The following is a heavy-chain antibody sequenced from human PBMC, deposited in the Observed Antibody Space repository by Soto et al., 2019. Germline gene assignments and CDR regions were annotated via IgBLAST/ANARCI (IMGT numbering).Heavy chain of an antibody. CDR1: GFSFSDYF. J-gene: IGHJ5*02. D-gene: IGHD4-17*01. CDR3: ARDNSQDYGPRAASSWFHP. Sequence: ASVKVSCKASGFSFSDYFMHWVRQAPGQGLEWMGIINPRGDITNYAQKFQGRVSITRDTSTSTVYMALSSLRYEDTAVYYCARDNSQDYGPRAASSWFHPGGQGTRVTVSS. V-gene: IGHV1-46*01. CDR2: INPRGDIT.